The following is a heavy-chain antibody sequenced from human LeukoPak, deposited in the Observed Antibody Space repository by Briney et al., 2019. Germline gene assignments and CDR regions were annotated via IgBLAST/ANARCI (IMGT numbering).Heavy chain of an antibody. J-gene: IGHJ4*02. D-gene: IGHD1-26*01. CDR2: IKSKAHGGTT. Sequence: GGSLRLSCAASGFTFSNAWMSWVRQAPGKGLEWIGRIKSKAHGGTTDYAAPVKGRFTISRDDSKNTLYLQMNSLKTEDTAVYYCTTSTLFSGSYPDDYWGQGTLVTVS. CDR3: TTSTLFSGSYPDDY. V-gene: IGHV3-15*01. CDR1: GFTFSNAW.